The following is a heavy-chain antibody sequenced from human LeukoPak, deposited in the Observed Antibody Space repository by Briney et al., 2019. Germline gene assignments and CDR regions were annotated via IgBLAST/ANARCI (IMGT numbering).Heavy chain of an antibody. Sequence: SETLSLTCTVPGGSVSSGSYYWSWIRQPPGKGLEWIGYIYYSGSTNYNPSLKSRVTISVDTSKNQFSLKLSSVTAADTAVYYCARSTGSQLLWFGEFDYWGQGTLVTVSS. D-gene: IGHD3-10*01. V-gene: IGHV4-61*01. J-gene: IGHJ4*02. CDR2: IYYSGST. CDR1: GGSVSSGSYY. CDR3: ARSTGSQLLWFGEFDY.